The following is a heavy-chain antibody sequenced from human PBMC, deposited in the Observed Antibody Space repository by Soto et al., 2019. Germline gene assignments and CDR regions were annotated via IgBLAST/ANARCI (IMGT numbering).Heavy chain of an antibody. CDR3: AKDPESRDSLGDYFDY. CDR2: MNEDGGTT. CDR1: GFTSSSYW. D-gene: IGHD3-16*01. J-gene: IGHJ4*02. Sequence: GGSLRLSCAASGFTSSSYWMHWVRRAPGKGLVWVSRMNEDGGTTDYADSVKGRFTISRDNAKNTLYLQMNSLRAEDTAVYYCAKDPESRDSLGDYFDYWGQGTLVTVSS. V-gene: IGHV3-74*01.